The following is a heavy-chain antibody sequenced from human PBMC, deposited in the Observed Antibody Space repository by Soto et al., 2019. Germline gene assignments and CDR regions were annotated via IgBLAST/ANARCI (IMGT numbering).Heavy chain of an antibody. CDR1: GGTFSSYT. CDR3: ARGGVCTIWGYYYYYGRDV. V-gene: IGHV1-69*02. Sequence: QVQLVQSGAEVKKPGSSVKVSCKASGGTFSSYTISWVRQAPGQGLEWMGRTIPILGIATYVQKFQGRVTITAEKSTSTAYMELRSLRAEDTAVYYCARGGVCTIWGYYYYYGRDVWGQGTTVTVSS. J-gene: IGHJ6*02. CDR2: TIPILGIA. D-gene: IGHD3-16*01.